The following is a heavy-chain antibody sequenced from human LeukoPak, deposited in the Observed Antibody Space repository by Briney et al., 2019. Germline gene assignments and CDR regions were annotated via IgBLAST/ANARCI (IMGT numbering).Heavy chain of an antibody. CDR3: ARGVYIAAAQYGY. CDR1: GGSISSYY. CDR2: IYYSGTT. D-gene: IGHD6-13*01. Sequence: SETLSLTCTVSGGSISSYYWSWIRQPPGKGLEWIGYIYYSGTTNYNPSLKSRVTIAVDTSKNQFSLKLSSVTAADTAVYYCARGVYIAAAQYGYWGQGTLVTVSS. J-gene: IGHJ4*02. V-gene: IGHV4-59*01.